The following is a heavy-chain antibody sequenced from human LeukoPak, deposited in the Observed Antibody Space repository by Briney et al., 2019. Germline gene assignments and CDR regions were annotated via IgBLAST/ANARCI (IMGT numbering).Heavy chain of an antibody. D-gene: IGHD2-21*02. J-gene: IGHJ4*02. CDR2: TSGSGGST. CDR1: GFTFSSYA. V-gene: IGHV3-23*01. CDR3: ASGGLIVAMTGGHFDY. Sequence: GGSLRLSCAASGFTFSSYAMSWVRQAPGKGLEWVSSTSGSGGSTYYADSVKGRFTNSRDNSKNTLYLQMNSLKTEDTAVYFCASGGLIVAMTGGHFDYWGQGALVTVSS.